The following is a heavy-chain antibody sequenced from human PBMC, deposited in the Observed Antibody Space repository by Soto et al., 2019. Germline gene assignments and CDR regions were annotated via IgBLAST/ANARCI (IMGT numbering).Heavy chain of an antibody. V-gene: IGHV2-5*02. CDR3: AHKRSAPGDAFDI. CDR2: IYWDDDK. Sequence: SRPTLGNPERSLRITCTFRGFPFRSSGMGVGWIRQPPGKALEWLALIYWDDDKRYSPSLKSRLTITKDTSKNQVVLTMTNMDPVDTATYYCAHKRSAPGDAFDIWGQGTMVTVSS. CDR1: GFPFRSSGMG. J-gene: IGHJ3*02.